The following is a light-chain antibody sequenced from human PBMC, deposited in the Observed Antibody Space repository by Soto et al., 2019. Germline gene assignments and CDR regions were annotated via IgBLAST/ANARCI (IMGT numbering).Light chain of an antibody. Sequence: DIQMTQSPSSLSASVGDRITITCRASQGISNSLAWYQQKPGKVPKLLIYAASTLQSGVPSRFSGSGSGTDSTLTISSLQPEDVATYYCQKCNSAPFTFGPGTKVDIK. CDR2: AAS. CDR3: QKCNSAPFT. J-gene: IGKJ3*01. CDR1: QGISNS. V-gene: IGKV1-27*01.